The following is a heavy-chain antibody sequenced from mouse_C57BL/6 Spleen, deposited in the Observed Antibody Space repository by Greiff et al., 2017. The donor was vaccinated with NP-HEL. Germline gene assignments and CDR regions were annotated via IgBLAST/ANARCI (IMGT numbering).Heavy chain of an antibody. CDR1: GYTFTSYW. CDR3: ASRRVSTVVGLDY. CDR2: IDPSDSYT. V-gene: IGHV1-50*01. Sequence: QVQLQQPGAELVKPGASVKLSCKASGYTFTSYWMPWVKQRPGQGLEWIGEIDPSDSYTNYNQKFKGKATLTVDTSSSTAYMQLSSLTSEDSAVYYCASRRVSTVVGLDYWGQGTTLTVSS. J-gene: IGHJ2*01. D-gene: IGHD1-1*01.